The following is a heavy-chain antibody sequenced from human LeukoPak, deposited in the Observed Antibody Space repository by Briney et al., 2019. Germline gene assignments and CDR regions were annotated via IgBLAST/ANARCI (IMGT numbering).Heavy chain of an antibody. Sequence: ASVKVSCKASGYTFTGYYMHWVRQAPGQGLEWMGWINPNSGGTNYAQKFQGRVTMTRDTSISTAYMELSRLRSDDTAVYYCARGPRLLVWSGGSCYYDYWGQGTLVTVSS. D-gene: IGHD2-15*01. CDR3: ARGPRLLVWSGGSCYYDY. CDR1: GYTFTGYY. J-gene: IGHJ4*02. CDR2: INPNSGGT. V-gene: IGHV1-2*02.